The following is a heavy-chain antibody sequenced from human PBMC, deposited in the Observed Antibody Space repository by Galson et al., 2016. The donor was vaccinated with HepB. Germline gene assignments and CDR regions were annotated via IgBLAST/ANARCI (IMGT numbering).Heavy chain of an antibody. CDR3: ASPFYHSSGSTFFS. CDR2: IFYGGSP. J-gene: IGHJ5*02. Sequence: ETLSLTCTVSGASVTSKFSWWGWIRQPPGRGLEWIATIFYGGSPYYSPSLKSRVTIFLDTSKNQFSLKLTSATAAATAMYYCASPFYHSSGSTFFSWGQGALVAVSS. CDR1: GASVTSKFSW. V-gene: IGHV4-39*01. D-gene: IGHD3-10*01.